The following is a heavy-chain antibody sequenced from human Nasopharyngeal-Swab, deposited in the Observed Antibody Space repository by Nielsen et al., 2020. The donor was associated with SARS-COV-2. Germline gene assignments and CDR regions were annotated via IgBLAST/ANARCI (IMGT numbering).Heavy chain of an antibody. J-gene: IGHJ3*02. CDR2: IKSKTDGGTT. Sequence: GESLKISCAASGFTFSNAWMSWVRQAPGKGLEWVGRIKSKTDGGTTDYAAPVKGRFTISRDDSKNTLYLQMNSLKTEDTAVYYCTTDRVYDYVWGSYSLDAFDIWGQGTMVTVSS. D-gene: IGHD3-16*01. CDR1: GFTFSNAW. CDR3: TTDRVYDYVWGSYSLDAFDI. V-gene: IGHV3-15*01.